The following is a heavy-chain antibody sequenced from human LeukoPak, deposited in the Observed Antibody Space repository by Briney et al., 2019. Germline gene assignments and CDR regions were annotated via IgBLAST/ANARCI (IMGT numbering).Heavy chain of an antibody. V-gene: IGHV3-23*01. D-gene: IGHD1/OR15-1a*01. Sequence: PGGSLRLSCAASGFTFSNDAMSWVRQVPGEGLKWVSAISPSGTPTYYADSVKGRFTISRDNSKSTVSLQMNSLRAEDTAIYYCAKDQSGRTDTWGQGTLVTVSS. CDR2: ISPSGTPT. J-gene: IGHJ4*02. CDR3: AKDQSGRTDT. CDR1: GFTFSNDA.